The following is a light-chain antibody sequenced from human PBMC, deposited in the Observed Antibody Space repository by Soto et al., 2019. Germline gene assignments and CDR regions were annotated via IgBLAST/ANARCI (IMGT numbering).Light chain of an antibody. Sequence: QSVLTQPPSVSGAPGQRVAISCTGRRSNIGAEYDVHWYQQLPGTAPKRLIYGDNNRPSGVPDRFSGSKSGTSASLAITGLQPEDEADYYCQSYDSRLTNFVFGPGTKVTVL. J-gene: IGLJ1*01. CDR2: GDN. V-gene: IGLV1-40*01. CDR1: RSNIGAEYD. CDR3: QSYDSRLTNFV.